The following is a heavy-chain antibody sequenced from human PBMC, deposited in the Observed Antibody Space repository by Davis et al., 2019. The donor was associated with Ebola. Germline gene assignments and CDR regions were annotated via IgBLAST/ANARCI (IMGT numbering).Heavy chain of an antibody. CDR1: GFTVSSDY. CDR3: AGDPGLPNGMDV. J-gene: IGHJ6*02. CDR2: IYSGGDT. Sequence: PGGSLRLSCAASGFTVSSDYMSWVRQAPGKGLEWVSVIYSGGDTYYADSAKGRFTISRDNSKNTLYLQMSSLRPEDTAVYYCAGDPGLPNGMDVWGQGTTVTVSS. V-gene: IGHV3-53*05.